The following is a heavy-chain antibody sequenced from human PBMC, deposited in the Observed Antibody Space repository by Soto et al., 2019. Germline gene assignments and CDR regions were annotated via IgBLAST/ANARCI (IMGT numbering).Heavy chain of an antibody. Sequence: ASVKVSCKASGYTFTSYDINWVRHATGQGLEWMGWMNPNSGNTGYAQKFQGRVTMTRNTSISTAYMELSSLGSEDTAVYYCARAWQRLGMYYFDYWGQGTLVTVSS. CDR2: MNPNSGNT. CDR1: GYTFTSYD. D-gene: IGHD6-25*01. J-gene: IGHJ4*02. CDR3: ARAWQRLGMYYFDY. V-gene: IGHV1-8*01.